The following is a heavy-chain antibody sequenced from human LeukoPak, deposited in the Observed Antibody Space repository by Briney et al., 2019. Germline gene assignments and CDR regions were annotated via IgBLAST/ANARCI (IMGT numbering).Heavy chain of an antibody. Sequence: SETLSLTCTVSGGSISSSSYYWGWIRQPPGKGLERIGSIYYSGSTYYNPSLKSRVTISVDTSKNQFSLKLSSVTAADTAVYYCASSSLVRVRGVIGYYYYMDVWGKGTTVTISS. D-gene: IGHD3-10*01. CDR3: ASSSLVRVRGVIGYYYYMDV. J-gene: IGHJ6*03. CDR2: IYYSGST. V-gene: IGHV4-39*01. CDR1: GGSISSSSYY.